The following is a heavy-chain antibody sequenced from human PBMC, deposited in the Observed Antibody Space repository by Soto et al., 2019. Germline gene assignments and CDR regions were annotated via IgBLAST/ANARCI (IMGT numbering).Heavy chain of an antibody. Sequence: QVQLQESGPGLVKPSETLSLTCTVSGGSISSYYWSWIRQPPGKGLEWIGYIYYSGSTNYNPSLKSRVTISVDKSKNQFSLKLSSVTAADTAVYYCARERVSRGRAVVINWGQGTMVTVSS. CDR3: ARERVSRGRAVVIN. J-gene: IGHJ3*01. CDR1: GGSISSYY. D-gene: IGHD3-22*01. CDR2: IYYSGST. V-gene: IGHV4-59*01.